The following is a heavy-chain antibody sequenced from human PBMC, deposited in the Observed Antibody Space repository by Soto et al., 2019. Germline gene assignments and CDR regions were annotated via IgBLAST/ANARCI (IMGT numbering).Heavy chain of an antibody. D-gene: IGHD2-2*01. CDR3: NFIIVVTAADAAAKFDN. J-gene: IGHJ4*02. CDR2: IYYSGST. CDR1: GRYISSSSYF. V-gene: IGHV4-39*01. Sequence: SQTQSLNYTFSGRYISSSSYFSGWIRQPPGKGLEWIGSIYYSGSTYYNPSLKSRVTISVDTSKNQFSLKLSSVTAADTAVYYCNFIIVVTAADAAAKFDNCGEGTLVTGSS.